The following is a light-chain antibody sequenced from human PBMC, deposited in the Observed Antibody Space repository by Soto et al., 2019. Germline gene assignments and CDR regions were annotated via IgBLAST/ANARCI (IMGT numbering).Light chain of an antibody. CDR2: DAS. CDR3: QQRSNWPPT. V-gene: IGKV3-11*01. J-gene: IGKJ5*01. CDR1: QSVSSY. Sequence: EIVLTQSPDTLSLSPGERATLSCRASQSVSSYLAWYQQKPGQAPRLLIYDASNRATDIPGRFSGSGSGTDFTRTISSLEPEDFAVYYCQQRSNWPPTFGQGTRLDIK.